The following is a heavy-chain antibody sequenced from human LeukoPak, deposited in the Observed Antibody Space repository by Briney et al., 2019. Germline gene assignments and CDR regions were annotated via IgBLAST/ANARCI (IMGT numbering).Heavy chain of an antibody. Sequence: GGSLRLSCAASGFTFNSYGMNWARQAPGKGLEWVSFISSSSDYIYYADSVKGRFIISRDNAKNSLYLQMNSLRVEETAVYYCARELGISAGLDYWGQGTPVTVSS. D-gene: IGHD7-27*01. CDR3: ARELGISAGLDY. CDR2: ISSSSDYI. CDR1: GFTFNSYG. V-gene: IGHV3-21*06. J-gene: IGHJ4*02.